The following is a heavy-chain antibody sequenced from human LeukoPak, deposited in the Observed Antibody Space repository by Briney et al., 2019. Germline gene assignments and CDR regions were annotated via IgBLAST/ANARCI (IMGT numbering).Heavy chain of an antibody. CDR3: TRVSYFDFWSGSYSSPPGDAFDI. CDR2: ILTSGTA. J-gene: IGHJ3*02. CDR1: RGSIRSSS. V-gene: IGHV4-4*07. Sequence: SETLSLTCTISRGSIRSSSWTWIRQPPGKGLEWLGLILTSGTANYNPSLKSRVTMSLDTSKNHFSLNLTSVTAADTAVYYCTRVSYFDFWSGSYSSPPGDAFDIWGQGTMVTVSS. D-gene: IGHD3-3*01.